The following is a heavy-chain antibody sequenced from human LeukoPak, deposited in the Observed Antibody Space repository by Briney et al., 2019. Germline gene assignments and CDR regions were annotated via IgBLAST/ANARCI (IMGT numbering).Heavy chain of an antibody. D-gene: IGHD5-18*01. CDR3: ARDQWLQSDYYMDV. V-gene: IGHV3-21*01. CDR1: GFTFSSYS. J-gene: IGHJ6*03. CDR2: ISSSSSYI. Sequence: GGSLRLSCAASGFTFSSYSMNWVRQAPGKGLGWVSFISSSSSYIYYADSMKGRFTISRDNAKNSLHLQMNSLRAEDTAVYYCARDQWLQSDYYMDVGGKGTTVTVSS.